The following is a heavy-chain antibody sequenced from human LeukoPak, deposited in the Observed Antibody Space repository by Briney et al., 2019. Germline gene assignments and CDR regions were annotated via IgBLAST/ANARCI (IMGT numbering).Heavy chain of an antibody. CDR2: IYYSGST. Sequence: PSETLSLTCTVSGGSISSGGYYWSWIRQHPGTGLEWIGYIYYSGSTYYNPSLKSRVTISVATSKNQFSLKLSSVTAADTAVYYCALNKYYYDSSGSGRFDYWGQGTLVTVSS. J-gene: IGHJ4*02. D-gene: IGHD3-22*01. CDR3: ALNKYYYDSSGSGRFDY. V-gene: IGHV4-31*03. CDR1: GGSISSGGYY.